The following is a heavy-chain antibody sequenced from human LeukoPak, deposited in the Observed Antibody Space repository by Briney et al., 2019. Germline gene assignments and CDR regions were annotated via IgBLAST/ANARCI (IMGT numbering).Heavy chain of an antibody. J-gene: IGHJ4*02. CDR1: GFTFSSYG. Sequence: GGSLRLSCAASGFTFSSYGMHWVRQAPGKGLEWVAVISYDGSNKYYADSVKGRFAISRDNSKNTLYLQMNSLRAEDTAVYYCAKDHYHDFWSGYSDYWGQGTLVTVSS. V-gene: IGHV3-30*18. CDR2: ISYDGSNK. D-gene: IGHD3-3*01. CDR3: AKDHYHDFWSGYSDY.